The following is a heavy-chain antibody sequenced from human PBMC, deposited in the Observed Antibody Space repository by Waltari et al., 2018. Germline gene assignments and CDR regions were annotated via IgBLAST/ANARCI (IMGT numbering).Heavy chain of an antibody. CDR3: ARGQMPTVTTSWFAP. V-gene: IGHV4-31*03. CDR1: GDSISGAGSY. D-gene: IGHD4-4*01. CDR2: IYYSGST. J-gene: IGHJ5*02. Sequence: QVHLQESGPGLLKPSQTLSLTCTVSGDSISGAGSYWTWIRQRPGKGLEWIGYIYYSGSTYVHPSLKSRLTISMDKSSNQFSLGLTSVTAADTAVYFCARGQMPTVTTSWFAPWGQGTLVTVSS.